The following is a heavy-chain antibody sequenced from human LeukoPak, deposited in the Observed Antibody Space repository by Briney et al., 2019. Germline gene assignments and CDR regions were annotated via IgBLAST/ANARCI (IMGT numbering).Heavy chain of an antibody. Sequence: GSSVKVSCKASGGTFSSYAISWVRQAPGQGLEWMGGIIPIFGTANYAQKFQGGVTITADESTSTAYMELSSLRSEDTAVYYCARGTDCSSTSCYPSYYYGMDVWGQGTTVTVSS. V-gene: IGHV1-69*01. J-gene: IGHJ6*02. CDR2: IIPIFGTA. D-gene: IGHD2-2*01. CDR1: GGTFSSYA. CDR3: ARGTDCSSTSCYPSYYYGMDV.